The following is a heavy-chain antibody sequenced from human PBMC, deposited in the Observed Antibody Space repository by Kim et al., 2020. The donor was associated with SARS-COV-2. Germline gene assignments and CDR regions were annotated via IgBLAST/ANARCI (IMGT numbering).Heavy chain of an antibody. CDR3: ASIPGYCGGDCTDY. D-gene: IGHD2-21*02. Sequence: NPSLKSRVPISVDPSRNPFSLKLSSVTAADTAVYYCASIPGYCGGDCTDYWGQGTLVTVSS. V-gene: IGHV4-39*01. J-gene: IGHJ4*02.